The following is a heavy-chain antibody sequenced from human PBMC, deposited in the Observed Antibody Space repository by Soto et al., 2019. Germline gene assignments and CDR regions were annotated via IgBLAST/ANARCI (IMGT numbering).Heavy chain of an antibody. Sequence: SLRLSCAASGFTFSNAWMSWVRRAPGKGLEWVGRIKSKTDGGTTDYAAPVKGRFTISRDDSKNTLYLQMNSLKTEDTAVYYCTTDITMVRGVIDLIDYWGQGTLVTVSS. D-gene: IGHD3-10*01. V-gene: IGHV3-15*01. CDR1: GFTFSNAW. J-gene: IGHJ4*02. CDR2: IKSKTDGGTT. CDR3: TTDITMVRGVIDLIDY.